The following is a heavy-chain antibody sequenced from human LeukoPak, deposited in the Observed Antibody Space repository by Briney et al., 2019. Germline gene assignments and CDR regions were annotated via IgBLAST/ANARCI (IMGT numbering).Heavy chain of an antibody. V-gene: IGHV1-18*01. CDR1: GYTFTSYG. Sequence: ASVKVSCKASGYTFTSYGTSWVRQAPGQGLEWMGWISAYNGNTNYAQKLQGRVTMTTDTSTSTAYMELRSLRSDDTAVYYCARHPRGYDFWSGSPGLDPWGQGTLVTVSS. CDR3: ARHPRGYDFWSGSPGLDP. CDR2: ISAYNGNT. D-gene: IGHD3-3*01. J-gene: IGHJ5*02.